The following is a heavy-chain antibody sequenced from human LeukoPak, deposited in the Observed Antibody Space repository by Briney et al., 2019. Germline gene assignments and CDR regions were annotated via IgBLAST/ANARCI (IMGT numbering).Heavy chain of an antibody. V-gene: IGHV3-30-3*01. CDR2: ISYDGSNK. CDR1: GFTFSSYA. D-gene: IGHD1-26*01. J-gene: IGHJ4*02. Sequence: PGGSLRLSCAASGFTFSSYAMHWVRQAPGKGLEWVAVISYDGSNKYYADSVKGRFTISRDNSKNTLYLQMNSLRAEDTAVYYCAREWGYSGSPYYFDYWGQGTLVTVSS. CDR3: AREWGYSGSPYYFDY.